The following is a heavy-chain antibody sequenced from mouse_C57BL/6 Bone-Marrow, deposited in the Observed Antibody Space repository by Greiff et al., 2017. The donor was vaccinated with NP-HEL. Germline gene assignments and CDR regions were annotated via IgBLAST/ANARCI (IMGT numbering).Heavy chain of an antibody. CDR3: ARGDYYGLYYFDD. Sequence: EVQLQQSGPELVKPGASVKISCKASGYTFTDYYMNWVKQSHGKSLEWIGDINPNNGGTSYNQKFKGKATLTVDKSSSTAYMELRSLTSEDAAVYYCARGDYYGLYYFDDWGQGTTLTVSS. CDR2: INPNNGGT. D-gene: IGHD1-2*01. CDR1: GYTFTDYY. V-gene: IGHV1-26*01. J-gene: IGHJ2*01.